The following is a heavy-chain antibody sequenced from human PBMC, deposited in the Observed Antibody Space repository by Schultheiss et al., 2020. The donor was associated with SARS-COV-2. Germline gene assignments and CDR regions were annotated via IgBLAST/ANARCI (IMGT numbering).Heavy chain of an antibody. D-gene: IGHD6-19*01. CDR3: ARDSSGWYYFDY. Sequence: GGSLRLSCAASGFTFSSYAMSWVRQAPGKGLEWVSAISGSGGSTYYADSVKGRFTISRDNAKNSLYLQMNSLRAEDTAVYYCARDSSGWYYFDYWGQGTLVTVSS. V-gene: IGHV3-23*01. J-gene: IGHJ4*02. CDR1: GFTFSSYA. CDR2: ISGSGGST.